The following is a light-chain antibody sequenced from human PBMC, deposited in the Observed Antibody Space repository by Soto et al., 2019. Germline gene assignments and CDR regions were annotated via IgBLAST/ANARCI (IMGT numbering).Light chain of an antibody. J-gene: IGLJ3*02. V-gene: IGLV2-11*01. CDR3: CSYAGRYTWL. Sequence: QSALTQPRSVSGSPGQSVTISCTGTSSDVGDYNYVSWYQHHPGKAPKLMIYDVSKRPSGVPDRFSGSKSGNTASLTISGLQAEDEADYYCCSYAGRYTWLFGGGTKLTVL. CDR1: SSDVGDYNY. CDR2: DVS.